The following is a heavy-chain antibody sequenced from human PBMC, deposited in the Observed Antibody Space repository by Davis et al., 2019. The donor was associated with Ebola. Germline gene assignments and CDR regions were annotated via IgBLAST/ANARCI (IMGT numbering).Heavy chain of an antibody. Sequence: GESLKISCAASGFTFSSYWMHWVRQAPGKGLVWVSRINSDGSSASYADSVKGRFTISRDNAQNSFFLQMNSLRPEDTAVYYCARDWSDGGGGRGIDLWGQGSLVTVSS. D-gene: IGHD3-16*01. J-gene: IGHJ5*02. V-gene: IGHV3-74*01. CDR1: GFTFSSYW. CDR2: INSDGSSA. CDR3: ARDWSDGGGGRGIDL.